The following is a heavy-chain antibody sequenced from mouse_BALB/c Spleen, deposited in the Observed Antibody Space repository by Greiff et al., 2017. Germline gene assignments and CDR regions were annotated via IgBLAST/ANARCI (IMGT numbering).Heavy chain of an antibody. V-gene: IGHV3-2*02. CDR2: ISYSGST. Sequence: EVKLMESGPGLVKPSQSLSLTCTVTGYSITSYYAWNWIRQFPGNKLEWMGYISYSGSTSYNPSLKSRISITRDTSKNQFFLQLNSVTTEDTATYYCVTTATAYWGQGTLVTVSA. D-gene: IGHD1-2*01. CDR1: GYSITSYYA. CDR3: VTTATAY. J-gene: IGHJ3*01.